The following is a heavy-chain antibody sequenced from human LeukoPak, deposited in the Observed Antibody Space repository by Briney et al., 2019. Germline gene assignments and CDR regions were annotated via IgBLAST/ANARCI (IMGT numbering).Heavy chain of an antibody. Sequence: ASVKVSCKASGYTFTSYDINWVRQATGQGLEWMGWMNPNSGNTGYAQKFQGRVTMTRNISISTAYMELSSLRSEDTAVYYCARVVVRGVINMRNWFDPWGQGTLVTVSS. J-gene: IGHJ5*02. CDR1: GYTFTSYD. V-gene: IGHV1-8*01. D-gene: IGHD3-10*01. CDR2: MNPNSGNT. CDR3: ARVVVRGVINMRNWFDP.